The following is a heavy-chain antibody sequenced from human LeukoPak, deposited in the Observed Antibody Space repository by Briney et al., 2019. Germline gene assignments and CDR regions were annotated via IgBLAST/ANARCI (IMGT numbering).Heavy chain of an antibody. D-gene: IGHD3-22*01. J-gene: IGHJ4*02. CDR2: IYYSGST. V-gene: IGHV4-59*08. Sequence: SETLSLTCTVSGGSISSYYWSWIRQPPGKGLEWIGYIYYSGSTNYNPSLKSRVTTSVDTSKNQFSLKLSSVTAADTAVYYCARHTSSGPIDYWGQGTLVTVSS. CDR1: GGSISSYY. CDR3: ARHTSSGPIDY.